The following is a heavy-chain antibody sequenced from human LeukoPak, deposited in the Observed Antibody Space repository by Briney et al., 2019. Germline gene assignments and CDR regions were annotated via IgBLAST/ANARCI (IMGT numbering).Heavy chain of an antibody. CDR1: GFTFSSYW. Sequence: GGSLRLSCAASGFTFSSYWMHWVRQAPGMGLVWVSRISGDGSTTSYADSVKGRFTISRDNAKNTLYLQMNSLRAEDTAVYYCAKDIGRARNYFDYSGQGTLVTVSS. CDR3: AKDIGRARNYFDY. V-gene: IGHV3-74*01. J-gene: IGHJ4*02. D-gene: IGHD2-15*01. CDR2: ISGDGSTT.